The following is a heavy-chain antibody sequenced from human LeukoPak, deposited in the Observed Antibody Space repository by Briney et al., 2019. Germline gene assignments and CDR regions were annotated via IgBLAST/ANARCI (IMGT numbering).Heavy chain of an antibody. D-gene: IGHD3-10*01. CDR3: TKWSGFGND. CDR1: GFTFSSYS. J-gene: IGHJ4*02. CDR2: ISDSGDST. V-gene: IGHV3-23*01. Sequence: GSLRLSCAAPGFTFSSYSMTWVRQTPGKGLEWDSGISDSGDSTYYADSVKGRFTISRDNSRNTLYLEMNSLRAEDTAVYYCTKWSGFGNDWGQGTLVTVSS.